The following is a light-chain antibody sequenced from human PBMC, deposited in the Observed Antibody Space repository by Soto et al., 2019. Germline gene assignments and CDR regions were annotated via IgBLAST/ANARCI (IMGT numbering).Light chain of an antibody. CDR2: GNS. CDR3: QSYDSSLSAWV. Sequence: QSVLTQPPSVSGAPGQRVTISCTGSSANIGAGYDVHWYQQLPGAAPKLLIYGNSNRPSGVPDRFSGSKSGTSASLAITGLQAEDEADYYCQSYDSSLSAWVFGGGTKPIVL. J-gene: IGLJ3*02. CDR1: SANIGAGYD. V-gene: IGLV1-40*01.